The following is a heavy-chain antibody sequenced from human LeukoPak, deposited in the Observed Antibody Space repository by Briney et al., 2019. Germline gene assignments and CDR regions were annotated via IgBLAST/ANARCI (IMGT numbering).Heavy chain of an antibody. J-gene: IGHJ6*03. V-gene: IGHV4-34*01. CDR1: GGSFSGYY. D-gene: IGHD3-10*01. Sequence: KPSETLSLTCAVYGGSFSGYYWSWIRQPPGKGLEWIGEINHSGSTNYNPSLKSRVTISVDTSKNQFSLKLSSVTAADTAVYYCASGSSGAPEHYYYMDVWGKGTTVTVSS. CDR3: ASGSSGAPEHYYYMDV. CDR2: INHSGST.